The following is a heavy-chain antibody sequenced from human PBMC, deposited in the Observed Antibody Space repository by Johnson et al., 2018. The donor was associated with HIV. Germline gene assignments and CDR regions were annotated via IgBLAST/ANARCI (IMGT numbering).Heavy chain of an antibody. CDR2: ISNDGSNK. D-gene: IGHD6-13*01. Sequence: VQLVESGGGLVKPGRSLRLSCAASGFTFSSHAMHWVRQAPGKGLEWVTFISNDGSNKYYADSVRGRFTISRDNSKNTLYLQMNSLRAEDTAVYYCAREGEGYSSSWYDAFDIWGQGTMVTVSS. CDR1: GFTFSSHA. V-gene: IGHV3-30*04. J-gene: IGHJ3*02. CDR3: AREGEGYSSSWYDAFDI.